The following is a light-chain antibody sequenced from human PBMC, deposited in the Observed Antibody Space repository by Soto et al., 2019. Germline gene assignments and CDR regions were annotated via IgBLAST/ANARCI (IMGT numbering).Light chain of an antibody. CDR1: QSVSSSY. J-gene: IGKJ1*01. CDR3: QQYGSSSWT. V-gene: IGKV3-20*01. Sequence: DIVLTQSPGTLSLSPGERATLSCRDSQSVSSSYLAWYQQKPGQAPRLLIYGASSRATGIPDRFSGSGSGTDFTLTISRLEPEDFAVYYCQQYGSSSWTFGQGNKVEIK. CDR2: GAS.